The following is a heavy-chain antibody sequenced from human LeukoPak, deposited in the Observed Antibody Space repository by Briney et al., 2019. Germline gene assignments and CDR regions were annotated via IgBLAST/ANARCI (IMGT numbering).Heavy chain of an antibody. J-gene: IGHJ6*03. CDR3: AIVGPNLYYYYYYMDG. CDR2: ISSSGSTI. CDR1: GFTFSDYY. V-gene: IGHV3-11*04. Sequence: PGGSLRLSCAASGFTFSDYYMSWIRQAAGKGLEWVSYISSSGSTIYYADSVKGRFTISRDNAKNSLYLQMNSLRAEDTAVYYCAIVGPNLYYYYYYMDGWGKGTTVTVSS.